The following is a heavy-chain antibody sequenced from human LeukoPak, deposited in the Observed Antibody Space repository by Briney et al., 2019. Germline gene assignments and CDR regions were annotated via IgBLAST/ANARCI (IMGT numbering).Heavy chain of an antibody. J-gene: IGHJ3*02. Sequence: GGSLRLSCAASGFTFSSYAMSWVRQAPGKGLEWVSAISGSGGSTYYADSVKGRFTISRDNSKNTLYLQMNSLRAEDTAVYYCSLVVPSAPDAFDIWGQGTMVTVSS. CDR1: GFTFSSYA. CDR2: ISGSGGST. D-gene: IGHD2-2*01. V-gene: IGHV3-23*01. CDR3: SLVVPSAPDAFDI.